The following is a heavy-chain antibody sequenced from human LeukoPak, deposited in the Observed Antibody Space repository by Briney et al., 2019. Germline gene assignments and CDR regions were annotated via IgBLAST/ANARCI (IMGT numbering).Heavy chain of an antibody. D-gene: IGHD6-13*01. CDR2: ISGSGGST. CDR1: GFTFSSYA. J-gene: IGHJ5*02. CDR3: AKDQEGYSSSWYWFDP. Sequence: GVLRLSCAASGFTFSSYAMSWVRQAPGKGLEWVSAISGSGGSTYYADSVKGRFTISRDNSKNTLYLQMNSLRAEDMAVYYCAKDQEGYSSSWYWFDPWGQGTLVTVSS. V-gene: IGHV3-23*01.